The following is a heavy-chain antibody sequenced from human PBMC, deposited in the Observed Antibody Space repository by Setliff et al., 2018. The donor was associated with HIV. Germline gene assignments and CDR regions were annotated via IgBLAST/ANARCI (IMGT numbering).Heavy chain of an antibody. Sequence: TLSLTCTVSGGSFIGSSFQSTWIRQPPGKALEWLALIYWNDDKRYSPSLKSRLTITKDTSKNQVVLTMTNMDPVDTATYYCAHRLSYYDPSGYYSYYFDYWGQGTLVTVS. CDR1: GGSFIGSSFQ. CDR3: AHRLSYYDPSGYYSYYFDY. D-gene: IGHD3-22*01. V-gene: IGHV2-5*08. J-gene: IGHJ4*02. CDR2: IYWNDDK.